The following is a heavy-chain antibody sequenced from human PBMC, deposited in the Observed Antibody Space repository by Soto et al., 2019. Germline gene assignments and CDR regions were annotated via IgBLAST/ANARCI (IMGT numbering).Heavy chain of an antibody. CDR3: AKGPLGYCSGGSCYHFDY. D-gene: IGHD2-15*01. V-gene: IGHV3-23*01. Sequence: GGSLRLSCAASGFTFSSYAMSWVRQAPGKGLEWVSAISGSGGSTYYADSVKGRFTISRDNSKNTLYLQMNSLRAEDTAVYYCAKGPLGYCSGGSCYHFDYWGQGTLVTVSS. CDR1: GFTFSSYA. CDR2: ISGSGGST. J-gene: IGHJ4*02.